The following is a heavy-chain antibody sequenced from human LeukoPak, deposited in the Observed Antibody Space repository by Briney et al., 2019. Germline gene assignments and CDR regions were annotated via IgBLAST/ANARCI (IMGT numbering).Heavy chain of an antibody. J-gene: IGHJ4*02. CDR2: ISGSGGST. V-gene: IGHV3-23*01. Sequence: GGSLRLSCAASGFTFSSYAMSWVRQAPGKGLEWVSAISGSGGSTYYADSVKGRFTISRDNSKNTLYLQMNSLRAEDTAVYYCAKDRGGNDFWSGYYTGTRGYYFDYWGQGTLVTVSS. CDR3: AKDRGGNDFWSGYYTGTRGYYFDY. D-gene: IGHD3-3*01. CDR1: GFTFSSYA.